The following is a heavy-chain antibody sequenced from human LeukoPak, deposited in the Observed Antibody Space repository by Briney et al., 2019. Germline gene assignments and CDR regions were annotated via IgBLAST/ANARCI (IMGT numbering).Heavy chain of an antibody. CDR2: ISAYSGHT. J-gene: IGHJ4*02. CDR1: GYPFTSYG. D-gene: IGHD4-11*01. Sequence: ASVKVSCKASGYPFTSYGIVWVRQAPRQGLEWMGWISAYSGHTNYAQKLQGRVTMTTDRSTSTVYMELRSLRFDDTAVYYCARGADYKTVKYDYWGQGTLVTVSS. V-gene: IGHV1-18*01. CDR3: ARGADYKTVKYDY.